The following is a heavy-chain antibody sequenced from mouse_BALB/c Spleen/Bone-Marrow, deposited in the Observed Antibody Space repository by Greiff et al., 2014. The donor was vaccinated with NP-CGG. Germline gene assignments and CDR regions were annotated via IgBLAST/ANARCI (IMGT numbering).Heavy chain of an antibody. CDR2: ISTYYGDA. D-gene: IGHD3-2*01. Sequence: QVQLKQSGAELVRPGVSVKISCKGSGYTFTDYAMHWVKQSHAKSLEWIGVISTYYGDASYNQKFKGKATMTVDKSSSTAYMELARLTSKDSAIYYCARSTDSTGYVDAMDYWGQGTSVTVSS. V-gene: IGHV1S137*01. J-gene: IGHJ4*01. CDR3: ARSTDSTGYVDAMDY. CDR1: GYTFTDYA.